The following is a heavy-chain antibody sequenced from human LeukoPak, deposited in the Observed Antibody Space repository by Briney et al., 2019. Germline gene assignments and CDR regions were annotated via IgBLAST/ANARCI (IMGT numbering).Heavy chain of an antibody. D-gene: IGHD5/OR15-5a*01. V-gene: IGHV3-23*01. CDR3: VRKAESTFTGFWFDP. J-gene: IGHJ5*02. CDR2: ISDSGGGT. Sequence: GGSLRLSCAASGFTFSSYGMSWVRQAPGKGLEWVSAISDSGGGTYYADSVKGRFTVSRDTSKNTLYLQMNSLRAEDTAVYYCVRKAESTFTGFWFDPWGQGTLVTVSS. CDR1: GFTFSSYG.